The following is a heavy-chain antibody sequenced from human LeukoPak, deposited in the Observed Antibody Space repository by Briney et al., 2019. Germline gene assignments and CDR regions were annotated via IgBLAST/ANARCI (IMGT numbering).Heavy chain of an antibody. Sequence: GGSLRLSCVVSGFTFSGNWMHWVRQGPGKGLMCVARIKKDGTYRDYADSVKGRFTISRDNAKNTLFLQMDSLRDEDTAVYYCARDNDVYGIDYWGQGTLVTVSS. V-gene: IGHV3-74*01. CDR1: GFTFSGNW. J-gene: IGHJ4*02. CDR3: ARDNDVYGIDY. CDR2: IKKDGTYR. D-gene: IGHD3-16*01.